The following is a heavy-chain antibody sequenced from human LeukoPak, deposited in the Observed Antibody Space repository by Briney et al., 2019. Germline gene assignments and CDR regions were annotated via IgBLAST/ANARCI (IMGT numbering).Heavy chain of an antibody. CDR2: ISPKSGVT. CDR3: ARPEGSYYYGPGVWFDP. V-gene: IGHV1-2*02. J-gene: IGHJ5*02. CDR1: GYIFTGYY. Sequence: GASVKVSCKASGYIFTGYYMHWVRQAPGQGLEWMGWISPKSGVTNYAQKFQGRVTMTSDTSISTAYMELSRLTPDDTAVYYCARPEGSYYYGPGVWFDPWGQGTLVTVSS. D-gene: IGHD3-10*01.